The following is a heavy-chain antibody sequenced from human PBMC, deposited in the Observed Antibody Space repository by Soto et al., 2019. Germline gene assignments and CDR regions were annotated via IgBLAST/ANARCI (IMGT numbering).Heavy chain of an antibody. V-gene: IGHV1-46*01. J-gene: IGHJ4*02. CDR1: GYTFTSYY. CDR2: INPSGGST. D-gene: IGHD2-8*01. CDR3: ARDPPYCTNGVCPAEGDY. Sequence: ASVKVSCKASGYTFTSYYMHWVRQAPGQGLEWMGIINPSGGSTSYAQKFQGRVTMTRDTSTSTVYMELSSLRSEDTAVYYCARDPPYCTNGVCPAEGDYWGQGILVTVSS.